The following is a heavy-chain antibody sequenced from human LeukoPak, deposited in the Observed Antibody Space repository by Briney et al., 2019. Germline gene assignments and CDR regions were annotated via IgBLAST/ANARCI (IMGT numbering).Heavy chain of an antibody. CDR2: ISSSGNTI. V-gene: IGHV3-11*04. CDR3: ARDGYYYDSSGSFDY. J-gene: IGHJ4*02. D-gene: IGHD3-22*01. CDR1: GFTFSDYY. Sequence: GGSLRLSCAASGFTFSDYYMIWIRQAPGKGLEWVSYISSSGNTIYYADSVKGRFTISRDNAKNSLYLQMNSLRAEDTAVYYCARDGYYYDSSGSFDYWGQGTLVTVSS.